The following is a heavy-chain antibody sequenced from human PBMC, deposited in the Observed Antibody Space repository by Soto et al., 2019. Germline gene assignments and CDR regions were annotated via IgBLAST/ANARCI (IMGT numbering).Heavy chain of an antibody. CDR1: GGSISSGGYY. Sequence: QVQLQESGPGLVTPSQTLSLTCTVSGGSISSGGYYWSWIRQHPGKGLEWIWSIYYSGSSYYNPSLKSRVIISVDTSKNQFSLKLSSVTAADTAVYYCARAGYGDYVYWFDPWGQGTLVTVSS. CDR3: ARAGYGDYVYWFDP. V-gene: IGHV4-31*03. D-gene: IGHD4-17*01. J-gene: IGHJ5*02. CDR2: IYYSGSS.